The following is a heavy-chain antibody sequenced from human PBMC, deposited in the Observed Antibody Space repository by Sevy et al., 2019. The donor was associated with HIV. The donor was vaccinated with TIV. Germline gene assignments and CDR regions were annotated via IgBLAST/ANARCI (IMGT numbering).Heavy chain of an antibody. V-gene: IGHV3-53*01. Sequence: GGSLRLSCAASGFTASSNYMSWVRQAPGKGLEWVSVIYSGGSTYYADSVKGRFTISRDNSKNTLYLQMNSLRAEDTAVYYCARLYKLERPQGVSIYFDYWGQGTLVTVSS. J-gene: IGHJ4*02. CDR2: IYSGGST. D-gene: IGHD1-1*01. CDR3: ARLYKLERPQGVSIYFDY. CDR1: GFTASSNY.